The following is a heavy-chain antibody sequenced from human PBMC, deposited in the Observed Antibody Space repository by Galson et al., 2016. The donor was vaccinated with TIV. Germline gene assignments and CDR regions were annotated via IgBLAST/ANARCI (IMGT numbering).Heavy chain of an antibody. CDR2: IDRNSDSL. J-gene: IGHJ4*02. D-gene: IGHD1-26*01. V-gene: IGHV3-9*01. CDR3: AKGIVGASSVAFDY. CDR1: GFTFDDYV. Sequence: SLRLSCAGSGFTFDDYVMHWVRQAPGKGLEWVSGIDRNSDSLGYGDSVKGRFTISRDNAKNSLYLQMNSLRVEDTALYYCAKGIVGASSVAFDYWGQGILVTVSS.